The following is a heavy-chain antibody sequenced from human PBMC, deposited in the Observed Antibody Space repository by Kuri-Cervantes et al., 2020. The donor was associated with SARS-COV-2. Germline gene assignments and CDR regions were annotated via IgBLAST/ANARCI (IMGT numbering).Heavy chain of an antibody. CDR2: IWYDGSNK. J-gene: IGHJ2*01. D-gene: IGHD3-10*01. V-gene: IGHV3-33*01. Sequence: GGSLRLSCAASGFTFSSYGMHWVRQAPGKGLEWVAVIWYDGSNKYYADSVKGRFIISRDNSKNTLYLQMNSLRAEDTAVYYCARGFRAGPGEYFDLWGRGTLVTVSS. CDR3: ARGFRAGPGEYFDL. CDR1: GFTFSSYG.